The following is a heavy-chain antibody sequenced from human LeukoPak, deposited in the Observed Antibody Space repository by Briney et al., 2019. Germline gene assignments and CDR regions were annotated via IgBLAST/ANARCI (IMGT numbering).Heavy chain of an antibody. J-gene: IGHJ4*02. CDR2: INPNSGGA. CDR3: ARGGFDY. V-gene: IGHV1-2*06. Sequence: ASVKVSCKASGYAFIRYHIHWVRQAPGQGLEWMGRINPNSGGADYAQTFQGRVTMTWDTSISTGNMELSSLRSDDTAIYYCARGGFDYWGQGTLVTVSS. CDR1: GYAFIRYH.